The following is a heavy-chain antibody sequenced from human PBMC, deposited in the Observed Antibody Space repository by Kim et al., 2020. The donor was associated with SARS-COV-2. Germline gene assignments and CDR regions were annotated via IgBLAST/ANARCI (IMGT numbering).Heavy chain of an antibody. D-gene: IGHD4-17*01. V-gene: IGHV1-18*01. CDR2: GET. J-gene: IGHJ4*02. CDR3: ARRGDYYDY. Sequence: GETDYEQRLQDRVTITADKSTGTAYMGLRSLTSDDTAVYYCARRGDYYDYWGQGTLVTVSS.